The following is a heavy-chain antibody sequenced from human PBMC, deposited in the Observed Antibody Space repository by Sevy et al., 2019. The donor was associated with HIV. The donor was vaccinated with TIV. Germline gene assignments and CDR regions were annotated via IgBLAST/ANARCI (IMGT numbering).Heavy chain of an antibody. Sequence: SETLSLTCTVSGGSISSYYWSWIRQPPGKGLEWIGYIYYSGSTNYNPSLKSGVTISVDTSKNQFSLKQSSVTAADTAVYYCARGKYYYDSSDHDAFDIWGQGTMVTVSS. CDR2: IYYSGST. CDR3: ARGKYYYDSSDHDAFDI. D-gene: IGHD3-22*01. CDR1: GGSISSYY. J-gene: IGHJ3*02. V-gene: IGHV4-59*13.